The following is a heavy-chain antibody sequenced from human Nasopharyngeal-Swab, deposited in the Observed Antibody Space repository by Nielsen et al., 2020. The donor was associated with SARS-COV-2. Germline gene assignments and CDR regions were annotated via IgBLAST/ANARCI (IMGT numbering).Heavy chain of an antibody. CDR2: ISSSSSDI. J-gene: IGHJ6*02. V-gene: IGHV3-21*01. CDR1: GFTFSSYS. D-gene: IGHD7-27*01. Sequence: GESLKISCAASGFTFSSYSMNWVRQAPGKGLEWVSSISSSSSDIYYADSVKGRFTISRDNAKNSLYLQMNSLRAEDTAVYYCARDRGTGDSYYYYGMDVWGQGTTVTGLL. CDR3: ARDRGTGDSYYYYGMDV.